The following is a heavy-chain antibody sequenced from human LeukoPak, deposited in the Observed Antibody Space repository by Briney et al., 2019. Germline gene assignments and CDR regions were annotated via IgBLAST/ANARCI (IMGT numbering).Heavy chain of an antibody. V-gene: IGHV1-2*02. CDR2: INPNSGGT. D-gene: IGHD1-14*01. J-gene: IGHJ4*02. Sequence: ASVKVSCKASGYTFTGYYMHWVRQAPGQGLEWMGWINPNSGGTNYAQKLQGRVTMTTDTSTSTAYMELRSLRSDDTAVYYCARDGWGYGTGSDYWGQGTLVTVSS. CDR3: ARDGWGYGTGSDY. CDR1: GYTFTGYY.